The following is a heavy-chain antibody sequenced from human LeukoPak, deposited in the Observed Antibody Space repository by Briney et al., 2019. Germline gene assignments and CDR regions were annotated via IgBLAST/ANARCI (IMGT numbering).Heavy chain of an antibody. CDR1: GLSFSFYA. V-gene: IGHV3-23*01. J-gene: IGHJ4*02. Sequence: QPGGSLRLSCAASGLSFSFYAMSWVRQAPGKGLEWVSSISGGGAGTYYADSVRGRFTISRDNSKNTLYLQMNSLRAEDTALYYCAKDFVRYNIQFDYWGQGALVTVSS. CDR2: ISGGGAGT. CDR3: AKDFVRYNIQFDY. D-gene: IGHD1-1*01.